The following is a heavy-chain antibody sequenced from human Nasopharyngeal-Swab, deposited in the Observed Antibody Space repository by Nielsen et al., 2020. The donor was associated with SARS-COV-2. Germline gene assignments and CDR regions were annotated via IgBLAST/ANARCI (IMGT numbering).Heavy chain of an antibody. D-gene: IGHD2-2*01. CDR3: ARTDIVVVPAATTPRKDGMDV. J-gene: IGHJ6*02. CDR1: GGSFSGYY. CDR2: INHSGST. Sequence: SETLSLTCAVYGGSFSGYYWSWIRQPPGKGLEWIGEINHSGSTNYNPSLKSRVTISVYTSKNQFSLKLSSVTAADTAVYYCARTDIVVVPAATTPRKDGMDVWGQGTTVTVSS. V-gene: IGHV4-34*01.